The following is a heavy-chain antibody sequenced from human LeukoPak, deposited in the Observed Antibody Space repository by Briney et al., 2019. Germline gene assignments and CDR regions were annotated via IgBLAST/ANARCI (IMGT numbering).Heavy chain of an antibody. CDR3: ARGRYCSSTSCLNWFDP. Sequence: ASVKVSCKASGGTFSSYAISWVRQAPGQGREWMGGIIPIVGTANYAQKFQGRVTVTADESTSTAYMELNSLRSEDTAVYYCARGRYCSSTSCLNWFDPWGQGTLVTVSS. J-gene: IGHJ5*02. V-gene: IGHV1-69*13. CDR2: IIPIVGTA. D-gene: IGHD2-2*01. CDR1: GGTFSSYA.